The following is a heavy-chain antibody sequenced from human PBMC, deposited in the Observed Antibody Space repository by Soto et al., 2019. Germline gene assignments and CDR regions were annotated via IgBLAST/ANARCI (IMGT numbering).Heavy chain of an antibody. V-gene: IGHV3-7*05. D-gene: IGHD3-22*01. CDR3: ARDVSPGSGPYYLEAFDM. Sequence: EVQLVESGGGLVQPGESPRLSCAASGFTFSDYWMTWVRQAPGKGLEWVANIKKDESKKSYLDSVRGRFTISRDNARNSLYLQMDSLRAEDTALYYCARDVSPGSGPYYLEAFDMWGQGTMVTVSS. CDR2: IKKDESKK. CDR1: GFTFSDYW. J-gene: IGHJ3*02.